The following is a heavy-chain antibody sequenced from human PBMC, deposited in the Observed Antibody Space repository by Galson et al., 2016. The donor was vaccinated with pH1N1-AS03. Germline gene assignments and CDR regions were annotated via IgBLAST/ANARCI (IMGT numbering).Heavy chain of an antibody. D-gene: IGHD6-13*01. CDR3: ANGRGSWYGPYNWFDP. V-gene: IGHV3-23*01. Sequence: SLRLSCAASGFTFRNYAMSWVRQAPGKGLEWVSAISGDGSVTHYADSVKGRFTISRDNYKSTLYLQMSSMRAEDTAGYYCANGRGSWYGPYNWFDPWGQGTLVAVSS. CDR1: GFTFRNYA. J-gene: IGHJ5*02. CDR2: ISGDGSVT.